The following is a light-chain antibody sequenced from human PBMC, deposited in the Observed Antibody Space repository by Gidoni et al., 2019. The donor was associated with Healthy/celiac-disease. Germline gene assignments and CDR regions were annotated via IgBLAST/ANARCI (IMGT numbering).Light chain of an antibody. CDR3: QQYNSYSWT. CDR2: KAS. V-gene: IGKV1-5*03. J-gene: IGKJ1*01. CDR1: QSISSW. Sequence: DIQMTQSPSTLSASVGDRVTITCRASQSISSWLAWYQQKPGKAPKLLIYKASSLERGVPSRFSGSGSGTEFTLTISSLHPVDFATYYCQQYNSYSWTFGQGTKVEIK.